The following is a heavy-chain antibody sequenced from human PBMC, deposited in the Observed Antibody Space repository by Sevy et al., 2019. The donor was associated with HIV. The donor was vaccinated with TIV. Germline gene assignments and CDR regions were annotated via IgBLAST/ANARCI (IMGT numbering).Heavy chain of an antibody. Sequence: GGSLRLSCSASGFTFSSYAMHWVRQAPGKGLEDVSAISSNGGSTYYADSVKGRFTISRDNSKNTLYLQMSSLRAEDTAVYYCVNRYCSSTSCYGARYYGMDVWGQGTTVTVSS. CDR3: VNRYCSSTSCYGARYYGMDV. D-gene: IGHD2-2*01. CDR1: GFTFSSYA. V-gene: IGHV3-64D*06. CDR2: ISSNGGST. J-gene: IGHJ6*02.